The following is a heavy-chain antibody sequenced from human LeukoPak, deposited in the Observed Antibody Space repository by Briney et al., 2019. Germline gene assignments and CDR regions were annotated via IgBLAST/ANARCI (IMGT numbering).Heavy chain of an antibody. CDR3: ARVRAYCYYYMDV. D-gene: IGHD5-24*01. Sequence: GGSLRLSCAASGFTFSSYSMNWVRQAPGKGLEWVSSISSSSSYICYADSVKGRFTISRDNAKNSLYLQMNSLRAEDTAVYYCARVRAYCYYYMDVWGKGTTVTVSS. J-gene: IGHJ6*03. CDR1: GFTFSSYS. CDR2: ISSSSSYI. V-gene: IGHV3-21*01.